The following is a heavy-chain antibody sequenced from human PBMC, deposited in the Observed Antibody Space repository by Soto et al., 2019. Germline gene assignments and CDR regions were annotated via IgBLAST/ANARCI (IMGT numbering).Heavy chain of an antibody. CDR1: GFTFSSYE. Sequence: EVQLVESGGGLVQPGGSLRLSCAASGFTFSSYEMNWVRQAPGKGLYWVSYISSGGSTIYYADSVKGRFTISRDNAKNSLSLQMNSLRAEDTAVYYCARDRGNYYDSWGQGTLVTVSS. D-gene: IGHD1-26*01. CDR3: ARDRGNYYDS. J-gene: IGHJ4*02. V-gene: IGHV3-48*03. CDR2: ISSGGSTI.